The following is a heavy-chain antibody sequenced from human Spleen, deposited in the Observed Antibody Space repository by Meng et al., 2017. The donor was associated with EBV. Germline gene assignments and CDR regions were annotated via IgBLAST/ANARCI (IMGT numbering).Heavy chain of an antibody. D-gene: IGHD3-22*01. CDR3: ARAYYDSSGYPSPGWFHP. J-gene: IGHJ5*02. CDR1: GATFRNFA. CDR2: IIPPFGTA. Sequence: QVKLGRVGPGVKKPGSSVKVSCKACGATFRNFAISWVRQAPGQGLQWMGGIIPPFGTANYAHNFQGRVTITADESTSTAYMELSSLRSEDTALYYCARAYYDSSGYPSPGWFHPWGQGTLVTVSS. V-gene: IGHV1-69*01.